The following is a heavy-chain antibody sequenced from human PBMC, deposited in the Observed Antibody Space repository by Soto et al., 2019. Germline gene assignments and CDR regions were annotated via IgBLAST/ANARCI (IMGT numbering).Heavy chain of an antibody. V-gene: IGHV2-5*01. CDR2: IFWNDDE. CDR3: AHRHTAAAGTPAAAGTEDYFDY. CDR1: GFSLSTTGFG. J-gene: IGHJ4*02. Sequence: SGPTLLNPTQTLTLTFTFSGFSLSTTGFGVGWIRQPPGKALEWLALIFWNDDERYSPSLENRLTITQDTSKNQVVLTMTNMDPVDTATYYCAHRHTAAAGTPAAAGTEDYFDYWGQGTQVTVS. D-gene: IGHD6-13*01.